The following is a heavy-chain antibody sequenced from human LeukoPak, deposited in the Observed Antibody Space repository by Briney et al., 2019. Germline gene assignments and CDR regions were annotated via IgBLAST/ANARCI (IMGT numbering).Heavy chain of an antibody. V-gene: IGHV4-31*03. D-gene: IGHD3-22*01. Sequence: PSETLSLTCTVSGGSISSGGYYWSWIRQHPGKGLEWIGYIYYSGSTYYNPSLKSRVTISVDTSKNQFSLKLSSVTAADTAVYYCARVSSGYMVPYYWGQGTLVTASS. J-gene: IGHJ4*02. CDR3: ARVSSGYMVPYY. CDR2: IYYSGST. CDR1: GGSISSGGYY.